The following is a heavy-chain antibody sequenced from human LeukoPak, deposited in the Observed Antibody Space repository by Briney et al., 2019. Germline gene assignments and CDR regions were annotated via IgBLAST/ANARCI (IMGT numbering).Heavy chain of an antibody. CDR1: GFTFSRAW. J-gene: IGHJ4*02. Sequence: GGSLRLSCAVSGFTFSRAWMHWVRQAPGKGLEWVSRMNSGGTTINYADSVKGRFTISRDNAKNTLYLQMHSLTAEDTAVYFCARGGNYYLDYWGQGTLATVSS. CDR3: ARGGNYYLDY. V-gene: IGHV3-74*01. CDR2: MNSGGTTI.